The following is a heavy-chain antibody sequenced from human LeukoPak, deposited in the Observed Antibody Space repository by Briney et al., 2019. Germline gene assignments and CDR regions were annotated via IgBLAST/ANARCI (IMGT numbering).Heavy chain of an antibody. CDR3: ARVTSRLGWFDP. CDR2: IYYSGST. J-gene: IGHJ5*02. CDR1: GGSISSYY. D-gene: IGHD1-14*01. V-gene: IGHV4-59*01. Sequence: SETLSLTCTVSGGSISSYYWSWIRHPPRKGLERIGYIYYSGSTNYNPSLKSRVTISVDTSKNQFSLKLSSVTAADTAVYYCARVTSRLGWFDPWGQGTLVTVSS.